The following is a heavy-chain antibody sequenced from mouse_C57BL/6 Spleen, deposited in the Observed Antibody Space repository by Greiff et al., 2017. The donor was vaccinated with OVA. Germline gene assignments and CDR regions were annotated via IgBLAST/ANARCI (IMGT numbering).Heavy chain of an antibody. V-gene: IGHV5-17*01. D-gene: IGHD4-1*01. J-gene: IGHJ3*01. CDR2: ISSGSSTI. CDR1: GFTFSDYG. CDR3: ARANWVHRFAY. Sequence: DVMLVESGGGLVKPGGSLKLSCAASGFTFSDYGMHWVRQAPEKGLEWVAYISSGSSTIYYADTVKGRFTISRDNAKNTLFLQMTSLRSEDTAMYYCARANWVHRFAYWGQGTLVTVSA.